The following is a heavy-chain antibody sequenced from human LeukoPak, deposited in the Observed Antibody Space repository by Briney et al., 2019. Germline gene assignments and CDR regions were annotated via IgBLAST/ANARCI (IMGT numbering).Heavy chain of an antibody. J-gene: IGHJ4*02. CDR2: IRSDGSNK. D-gene: IGHD1-26*01. CDR3: AKDLHPMVGAKTFDC. CDR1: GFTFSTYG. V-gene: IGHV3-30*02. Sequence: SGGSLRLSCAASGFTFSTYGRHRVRQAPGKGLVWLAFIRSDGSNKYYADSVRVRFTISRDTSKNTLFVEINSLRAEDTAVYYCAKDLHPMVGAKTFDCWGQGTLVTVSS.